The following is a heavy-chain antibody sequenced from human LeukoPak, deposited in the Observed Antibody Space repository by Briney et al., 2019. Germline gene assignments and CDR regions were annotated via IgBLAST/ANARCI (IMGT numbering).Heavy chain of an antibody. D-gene: IGHD6-13*01. Sequence: SETLSLTCTVSGGSISSSSYFWGWIRQPPGKGLEWIGSIYYSGSTYYNPSLKSRVTISVDTSKNQFSLKLSSVTAADTAVYYCARQGYSSSWYGSNWFDPWGQGTLVTVSS. V-gene: IGHV4-39*01. CDR3: ARQGYSSSWYGSNWFDP. J-gene: IGHJ5*02. CDR2: IYYSGST. CDR1: GGSISSSSYF.